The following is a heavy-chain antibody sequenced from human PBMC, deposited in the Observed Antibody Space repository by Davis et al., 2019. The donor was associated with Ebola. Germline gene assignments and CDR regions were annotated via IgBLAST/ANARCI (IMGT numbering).Heavy chain of an antibody. Sequence: LRLSCTVSGGSVSSGSYYWSWTRQPPGKGLEWIGYISYSGNTYYNPSLKSRVTISVDTSENHFSLKLSSVTAADTAVYYCATGAYYGSGYYFDYWGQGTLVTVSS. V-gene: IGHV4-30-4*08. D-gene: IGHD3-10*01. CDR2: ISYSGNT. CDR1: GGSVSSGSYY. J-gene: IGHJ4*02. CDR3: ATGAYYGSGYYFDY.